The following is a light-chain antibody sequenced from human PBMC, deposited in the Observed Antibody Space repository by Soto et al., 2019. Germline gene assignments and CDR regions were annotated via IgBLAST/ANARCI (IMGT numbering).Light chain of an antibody. CDR3: SLYTSENADV. CDR2: EAR. Sequence: QSALSQPPSVSGSPGQSVTICCTGASIDFFTDIRISWYQQPPGTAPKLIIYEARTRPSGVPDRFSGSKSGNTATLTISRLQAADEADYYCSLYTSENADVFGTGTKVTVL. J-gene: IGLJ1*01. CDR1: SIDFFTDIR. V-gene: IGLV2-18*01.